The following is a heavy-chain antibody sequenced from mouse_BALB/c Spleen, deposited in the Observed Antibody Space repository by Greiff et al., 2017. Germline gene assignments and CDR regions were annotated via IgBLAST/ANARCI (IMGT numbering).Heavy chain of an antibody. CDR2: IRNKANGYTT. CDR1: GFTFTDYY. Sequence: EVQGVESGGGLVQPGGSLRLSCATSGFTFTDYYMSWVRQPPGKALEWLGFIRNKANGYTTEYSASVKGRFTISRDNSQSILYLQMNTLRAEDSATYYCAREDYFDYWGQGTTLTVSS. CDR3: AREDYFDY. J-gene: IGHJ2*01. V-gene: IGHV7-3*02.